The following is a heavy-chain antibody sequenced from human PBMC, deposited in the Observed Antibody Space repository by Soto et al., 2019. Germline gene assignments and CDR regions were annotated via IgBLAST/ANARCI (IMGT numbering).Heavy chain of an antibody. CDR1: GFTFSSYG. D-gene: IGHD3-10*01. CDR3: AKVRGVGTMVRGVIIGYYFDY. CDR2: ISYDGSNK. V-gene: IGHV3-30*18. Sequence: QPGGSLRLSCAASGFTFSSYGMHWVRQAPGKGLEWVAVISYDGSNKYYADSVKGRFTISRDNSKNTLYLQMNSLRAEDTAVYYCAKVRGVGTMVRGVIIGYYFDYWGQGTLVTVSS. J-gene: IGHJ4*02.